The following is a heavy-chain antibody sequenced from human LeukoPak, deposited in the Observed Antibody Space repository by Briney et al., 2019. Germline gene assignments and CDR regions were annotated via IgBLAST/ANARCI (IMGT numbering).Heavy chain of an antibody. Sequence: SETLSLTCAVYGGSFSGYYWSWIRQPPGKGLEWIGEINHSGSTNYNPSLKSRVTISVDASKNQFSLKLSSVTAADTAVYYCARGSDYYDSSGYYYWGQGTLVTVSS. J-gene: IGHJ4*02. V-gene: IGHV4-34*01. CDR2: INHSGST. CDR3: ARGSDYYDSSGYYY. CDR1: GGSFSGYY. D-gene: IGHD3-22*01.